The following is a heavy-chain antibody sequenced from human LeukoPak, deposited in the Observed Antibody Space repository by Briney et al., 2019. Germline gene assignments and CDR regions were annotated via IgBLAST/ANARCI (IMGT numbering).Heavy chain of an antibody. CDR2: ISASGGST. Sequence: GGSLRLSCAASGFTFSTYTMSWVRQAPGKGLEWVSAISASGGSTYYADSVKGRFTISRDNSKNTLYLQMHSLRAEDTAVYYCGKRELWHGSGEDAWGQGTTVTVSS. D-gene: IGHD3-10*01. CDR3: GKRELWHGSGEDA. J-gene: IGHJ6*02. CDR1: GFTFSTYT. V-gene: IGHV3-23*01.